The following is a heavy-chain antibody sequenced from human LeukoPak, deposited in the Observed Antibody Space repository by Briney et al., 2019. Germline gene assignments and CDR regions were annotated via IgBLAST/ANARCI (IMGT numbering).Heavy chain of an antibody. Sequence: EASVTVSFKASGYTFTDYYMHWVRQAPGQGLEWMGWINPNSGGTNYAQKFQGRVTMTRDTSISTAYMELSRLRSDDTAVYYCARVTGTTLDYWGQGTLVTVSS. CDR1: GYTFTDYY. CDR2: INPNSGGT. J-gene: IGHJ4*02. V-gene: IGHV1-2*02. D-gene: IGHD1-7*01. CDR3: ARVTGTTLDY.